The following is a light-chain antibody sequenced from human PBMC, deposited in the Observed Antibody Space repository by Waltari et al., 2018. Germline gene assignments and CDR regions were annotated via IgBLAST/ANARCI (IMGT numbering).Light chain of an antibody. V-gene: IGKV4-1*01. J-gene: IGKJ2*01. CDR3: QQYYSIPYT. Sequence: DIVMTQSPDSLAVSLGERATVNCKSSQSVFYSSNNKNYLAWYQQKPRQPPKLLIYWASARESGVPDRFSGSGSWTDFTLTISSLQAEDVAVYYCQQYYSIPYTFGQGTKLEIK. CDR1: QSVFYSSNNKNY. CDR2: WAS.